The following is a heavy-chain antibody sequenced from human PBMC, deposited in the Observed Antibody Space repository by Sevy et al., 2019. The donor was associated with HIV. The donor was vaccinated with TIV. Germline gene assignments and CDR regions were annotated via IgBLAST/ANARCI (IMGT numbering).Heavy chain of an antibody. J-gene: IGHJ4*02. D-gene: IGHD6-6*01. CDR3: AKDLVSMASRQGYFDY. CDR1: GFSLSNYA. V-gene: IGHV3-23*01. Sequence: GGSLRLSCAASGFSLSNYAMNWVRQAPGKGLEWVSTIGGTGLSTYYADSVKGRFTIPRDNSKNTLYLQMNTLRAEDTALYFCAKDLVSMASRQGYFDYWGQGSLVTVSS. CDR2: IGGTGLST.